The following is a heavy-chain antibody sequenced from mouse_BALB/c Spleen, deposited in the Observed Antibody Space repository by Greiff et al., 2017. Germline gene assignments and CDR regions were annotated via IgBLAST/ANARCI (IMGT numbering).Heavy chain of an antibody. V-gene: IGHV1-9*01. CDR3: ARVLRLDYAMDY. J-gene: IGHJ4*01. D-gene: IGHD1-2*01. CDR1: GYTFSSYW. CDR2: ILPGSGST. Sequence: QVQLQQSGAELMKPGASVKISCKATGYTFSSYWIEWVKQRPGHGLEWIGEILPGSGSTNYNEKFKGKATFTADTSSNTAYMQLSSLTSEDSAVYYCARVLRLDYAMDYWGQGTSVTVSS.